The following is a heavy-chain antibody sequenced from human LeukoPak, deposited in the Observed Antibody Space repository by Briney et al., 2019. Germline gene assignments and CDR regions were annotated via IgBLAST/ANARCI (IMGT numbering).Heavy chain of an antibody. CDR2: ISGSGGST. Sequence: NPGGTLRLSCAASGFTFSSYGMSWVRQAPGKGLEWVSAISGSGGSTYYADSVKGRFTISRDNSKNTLYLQMNSLRAEDTAVYYCAKDQCDSSGYYCPTYFDYWGQGTLVTVSS. CDR3: AKDQCDSSGYYCPTYFDY. J-gene: IGHJ4*02. V-gene: IGHV3-23*01. D-gene: IGHD3-22*01. CDR1: GFTFSSYG.